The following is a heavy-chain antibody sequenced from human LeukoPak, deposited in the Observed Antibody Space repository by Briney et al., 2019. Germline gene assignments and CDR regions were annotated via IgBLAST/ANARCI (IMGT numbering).Heavy chain of an antibody. J-gene: IGHJ4*02. CDR2: ISGSGGGT. CDR1: GFTFSTYG. D-gene: IGHD6-13*01. CDR3: AKHSSSWHYFDY. Sequence: GGSLRLSCAASGFTFSTYGMTWVRQAPGKGLEWVSAISGSGGGTYFADSVKGRFTISRDNSKNTLYLQMNSLRAEDTAVYYCAKHSSSWHYFDYWSQGTLVTVSS. V-gene: IGHV3-23*01.